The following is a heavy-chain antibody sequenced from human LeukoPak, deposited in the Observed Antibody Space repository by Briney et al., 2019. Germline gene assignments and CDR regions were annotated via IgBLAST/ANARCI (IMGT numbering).Heavy chain of an antibody. V-gene: IGHV3-9*01. Sequence: GGSLSLSCAASGFTFDDYAMHWVRHAPGKGLEWVSGISWNSGSIGYADSVKGRFTISRDNAKNSLYLQTNSLRAEDTAVYYCARGTHDAFDIWGQGTMVTVSS. CDR2: ISWNSGSI. D-gene: IGHD3/OR15-3a*01. CDR1: GFTFDDYA. J-gene: IGHJ3*02. CDR3: ARGTHDAFDI.